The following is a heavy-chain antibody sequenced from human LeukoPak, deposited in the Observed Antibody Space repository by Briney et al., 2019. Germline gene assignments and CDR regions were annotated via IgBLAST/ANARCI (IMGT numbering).Heavy chain of an antibody. CDR1: GFTVSSYA. CDR2: ISGSGGST. D-gene: IGHD6-19*01. CDR3: AKGAHSSGRGTYFDY. J-gene: IGHJ4*02. V-gene: IGHV3-23*01. Sequence: GGSLRLSCAASGFTVSSYAMSWVRQAPGKGLEWVSAISGSGGSTYYADSVKGRFTISRDNSKNTLYLQMNSLRAEDTAVYYCAKGAHSSGRGTYFDYWGQGTLVTVSS.